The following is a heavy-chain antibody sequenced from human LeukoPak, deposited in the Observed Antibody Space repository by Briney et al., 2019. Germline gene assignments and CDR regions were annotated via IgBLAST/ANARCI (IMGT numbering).Heavy chain of an antibody. CDR3: AKGVAYYDFWSGYDYFDY. Sequence: PGGSLRLSCAASGFTFSSYAMSWVRQAPGKGLEWVSAISGSGGSTYYADSVKGRFTISRDNSKNTLYLQMNSLRAEDTAVYYCAKGVAYYDFWSGYDYFDYWGQGTLVTVSS. CDR2: ISGSGGST. J-gene: IGHJ4*02. V-gene: IGHV3-23*01. CDR1: GFTFSSYA. D-gene: IGHD3-3*01.